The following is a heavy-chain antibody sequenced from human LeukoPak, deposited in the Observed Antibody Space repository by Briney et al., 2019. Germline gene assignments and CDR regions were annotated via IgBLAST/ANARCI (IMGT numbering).Heavy chain of an antibody. D-gene: IGHD2-15*01. CDR1: GGSFSGYY. CDR3: WRGGWWSNV. V-gene: IGHV4-34*01. J-gene: IGHJ6*02. CDR2: INHSGST. Sequence: SETLSLTCAVYGGSFSGYYWSWIRQPPGKGLEWIGEINHSGSTNYNPSLKSRVTVSVDTSKSQISLKLSSVAAADTAVYYCWRGGWWSNVWGPGTTVAVSS.